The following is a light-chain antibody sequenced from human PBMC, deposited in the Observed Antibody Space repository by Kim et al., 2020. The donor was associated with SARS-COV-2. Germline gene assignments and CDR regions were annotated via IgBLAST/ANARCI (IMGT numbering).Light chain of an antibody. Sequence: GKTVTISCPRSSGSIASNSVQWYQQRPGSSPTIVIYEDNRRPSGVPDRFSASIDSSSNSASLTISGLTPEDEAAYYCQSHAGSPWVFGGGTQLSVL. CDR3: QSHAGSPWV. V-gene: IGLV6-57*01. CDR1: SGSIASNS. J-gene: IGLJ3*02. CDR2: EDN.